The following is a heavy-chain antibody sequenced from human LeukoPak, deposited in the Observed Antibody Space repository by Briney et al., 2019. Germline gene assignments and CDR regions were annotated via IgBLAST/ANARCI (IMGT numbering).Heavy chain of an antibody. CDR3: ARDDVVRGVCMVY. CDR2: ISSSGSTI. D-gene: IGHD3-10*01. Sequence: PGGSLRLSCAASGFTFSSYEMNWVRQAPAKGLDWVSYISSSGSTIYYADSVKGRFTISRDNAKNSLYLQMNSLRAEDTAVYYCARDDVVRGVCMVYWGQGTLVTVSS. J-gene: IGHJ4*02. V-gene: IGHV3-48*03. CDR1: GFTFSSYE.